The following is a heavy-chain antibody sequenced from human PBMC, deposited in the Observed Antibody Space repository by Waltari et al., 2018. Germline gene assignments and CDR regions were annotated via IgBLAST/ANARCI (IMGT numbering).Heavy chain of an antibody. CDR1: GFTFSSYG. CDR2: IRYDGSNK. V-gene: IGHV3-30*02. D-gene: IGHD2-15*01. J-gene: IGHJ6*03. Sequence: QVQLVESGGGVVQPGGSLRLSCAASGFTFSSYGMHWVRQAPGQGLEWVAFIRYDGSNKYYADSVKGRFTISRDNSKNTLYLQMNSLRAEDTAVYYCARSPPGGGGYYYYYMDVWGKGTTVTISS. CDR3: ARSPPGGGGYYYYYMDV.